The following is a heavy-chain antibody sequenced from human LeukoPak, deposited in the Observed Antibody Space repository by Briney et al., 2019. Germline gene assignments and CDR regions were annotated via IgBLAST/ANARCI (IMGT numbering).Heavy chain of an antibody. CDR1: GGSISSYY. D-gene: IGHD3-22*01. J-gene: IGHJ4*02. CDR2: IYYSRST. CDR3: STDRGVEHYYGSSGYFYFDY. Sequence: SETLSLTCTVSGGSISSYYWSWIRQPPGKGLEWVGYIYYSRSTNYNSSLKSRVTITVDTYKNKFSLKLSSVTAAAAAVYYYSTDRGVEHYYGSSGYFYFDYWGGGTLVTVSS. V-gene: IGHV4-59*01.